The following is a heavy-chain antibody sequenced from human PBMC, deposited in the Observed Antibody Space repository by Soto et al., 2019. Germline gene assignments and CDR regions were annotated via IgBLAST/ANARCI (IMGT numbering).Heavy chain of an antibody. Sequence: QVQLVQSGAEVKKPGSSVKVSCKASGGTFSSYAISWVRQAPGQGLEWMGGIIPIFGTANYAQKFQGRVTITADKSTSTAYMELSSLRSEDTAVYYCARGGGPLLFWEWLNYYYYVMDVWGQGTTVTVSS. J-gene: IGHJ6*02. CDR1: GGTFSSYA. CDR3: ARGGGPLLFWEWLNYYYYVMDV. D-gene: IGHD3-3*01. CDR2: IIPIFGTA. V-gene: IGHV1-69*06.